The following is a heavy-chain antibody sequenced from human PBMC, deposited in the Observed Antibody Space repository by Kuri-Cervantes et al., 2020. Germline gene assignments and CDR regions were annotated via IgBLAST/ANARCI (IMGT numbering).Heavy chain of an antibody. Sequence: ASVKVSCKASGYTFTCYYMHWVRQAPGQGLEWMGWINPNSGGTNYAQKFQGRVTMTRDTSISTAYMELSRLRSDDTAVYYCAKSTGRVDWFDPWGQGTLVTVSS. CDR3: AKSTGRVDWFDP. D-gene: IGHD1-1*01. V-gene: IGHV1-2*02. CDR1: GYTFTCYY. CDR2: INPNSGGT. J-gene: IGHJ5*02.